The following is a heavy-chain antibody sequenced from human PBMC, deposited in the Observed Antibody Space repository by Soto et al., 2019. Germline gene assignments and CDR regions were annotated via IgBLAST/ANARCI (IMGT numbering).Heavy chain of an antibody. CDR1: GGSITSSGYY. D-gene: IGHD1-1*01. J-gene: IGHJ4*02. Sequence: QVQLQESGPGLVKPSQTLSLTCTVSGGSITSSGYYWSWILQHPGEGLEWIGFTSNSGSTSYNPSLKSRVTLTVDTSSNQFSLNLKSVTAADTAVYYCAGGGGSTTVDYWGQGTLVTVSP. CDR2: TSNSGST. CDR3: AGGGGSTTVDY. V-gene: IGHV4-31*03.